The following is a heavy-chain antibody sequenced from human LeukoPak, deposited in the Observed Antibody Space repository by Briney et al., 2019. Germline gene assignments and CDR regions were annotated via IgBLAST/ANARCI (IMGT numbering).Heavy chain of an antibody. V-gene: IGHV3-23*01. CDR3: AKDLVEYDSSGYYSY. Sequence: GGSLRLSCAASGFTFSSYAISWVRQAPGKGLEWVSAISGSGGSTYYADSVKRRFTISRDNSKNTLYLQMNSLRDEDTAVYYCAKDLVEYDSSGYYSYWGQGTLVTVSS. D-gene: IGHD3-22*01. CDR1: GFTFSSYA. J-gene: IGHJ4*02. CDR2: ISGSGGST.